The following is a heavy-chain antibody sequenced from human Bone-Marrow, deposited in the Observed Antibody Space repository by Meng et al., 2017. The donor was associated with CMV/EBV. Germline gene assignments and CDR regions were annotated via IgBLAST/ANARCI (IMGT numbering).Heavy chain of an antibody. J-gene: IGHJ3*02. V-gene: IGHV3-30*04. CDR3: ASVSEEHSYGYLYAFDI. Sequence: SLIIFWAASGSTRSSYALHWVRQAPGKGLEWVALVSYDGSNKFSADSVKGRFTISRDNSKNMLYLQMSSLGAEYTAMYYCASVSEEHSYGYLYAFDIWGQGTMVTVSS. D-gene: IGHD5-18*01. CDR1: GSTRSSYA. CDR2: VSYDGSNK.